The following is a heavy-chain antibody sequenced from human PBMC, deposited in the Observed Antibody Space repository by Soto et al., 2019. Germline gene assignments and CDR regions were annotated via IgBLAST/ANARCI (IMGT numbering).Heavy chain of an antibody. D-gene: IGHD3-22*01. CDR1: GFTLSNYA. V-gene: IGHV3-23*01. J-gene: IGHJ4*02. CDR2: ISGSGGST. CDR3: AKVPYASGGSYYLDY. Sequence: GGALRLSCAASGFTLSNYAMSGVRQAPGKGLEWVSVISGSGGSTYYADSVKGRFTISRDNSNNTLYLQMNSLRAEDTAVYYCAKVPYASGGSYYLDYWGQGTLVTVSS.